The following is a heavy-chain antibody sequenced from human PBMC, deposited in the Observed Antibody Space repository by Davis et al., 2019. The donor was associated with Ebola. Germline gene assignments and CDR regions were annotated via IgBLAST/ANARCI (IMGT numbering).Heavy chain of an antibody. CDR2: ISRSGSTI. CDR1: GFTFSDYY. J-gene: IGHJ4*02. CDR3: ATDRNWDFDY. D-gene: IGHD7-27*01. Sequence: PGGSLRLSCAASGFTFSDYYMSWIRQAPGKGLEWVSYISRSGSTIYYADSVKGRFIISRDNAKNSLYLQMNSLRDEDTAVYYCATDRNWDFDYWGQGTLVTVSS. V-gene: IGHV3-11*04.